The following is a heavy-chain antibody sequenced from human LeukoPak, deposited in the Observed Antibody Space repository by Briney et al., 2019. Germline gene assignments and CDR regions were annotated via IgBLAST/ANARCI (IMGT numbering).Heavy chain of an antibody. CDR1: GGTFSSYA. V-gene: IGHV1-69*05. CDR3: ARGTLGVPAAIGLGYYYYMDV. Sequence: SVKVSCKASGGTFSSYAISWVRQAPGQGLEWMGGIIPIFGTANYAQNVQGRVTITTDESTSTAYMELSSLRSEDTAVYYCARGTLGVPAAIGLGYYYYMDVWGKGTTVTVSS. D-gene: IGHD2-2*01. CDR2: IIPIFGTA. J-gene: IGHJ6*03.